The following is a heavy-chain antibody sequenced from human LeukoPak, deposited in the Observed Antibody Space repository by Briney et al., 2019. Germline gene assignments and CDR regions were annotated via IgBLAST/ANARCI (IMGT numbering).Heavy chain of an antibody. V-gene: IGHV3-7*01. J-gene: IGHJ4*02. CDR2: INQDGSEK. Sequence: GGSLRLSCAASGFTFSSYAMSWVRQAPGQGLEWVANINQDGSEKYYLDSAKGRFTISRDNARNSLYLQVNSLRAEDTAVYYCARGGTSGYSSTRHLWGGNYYFDYWGQGSLVTVSS. CDR1: GFTFSSYA. D-gene: IGHD2-2*01. CDR3: ARGGTSGYSSTRHLWGGNYYFDY.